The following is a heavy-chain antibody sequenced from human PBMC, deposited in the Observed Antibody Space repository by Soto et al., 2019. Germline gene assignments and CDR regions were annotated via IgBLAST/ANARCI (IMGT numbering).Heavy chain of an antibody. D-gene: IGHD3-10*01. CDR2: INWNGGST. V-gene: IGHV3-20*04. CDR3: ARVRGVIITYYFDY. CDR1: GFTFDDYG. J-gene: IGHJ4*02. Sequence: GGSLRLSCAASGFTFDDYGMSWVRQAPGKGLEWVSGINWNGGSTGYADSVKGRFTISRDNAKNSLYLQMNSLRAEDTALYYCARVRGVIITYYFDYWGQGTLVTVSS.